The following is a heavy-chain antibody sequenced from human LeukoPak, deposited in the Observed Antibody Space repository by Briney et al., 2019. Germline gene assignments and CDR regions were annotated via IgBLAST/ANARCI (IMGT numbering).Heavy chain of an antibody. CDR1: GYTFTGYA. V-gene: IGHV7-4-1*02. CDR2: INTNTGNP. J-gene: IGHJ6*02. CDR3: ARVDLWFGELPSDYGMDV. D-gene: IGHD3-10*01. Sequence: GASVKVSCKASGYTFTGYAMNWVRQAPGQGLEWMGWINTNTGNPTYAQGFTGRFVFSLDTSVSTAYLQISSLKAEDTAVYYCARVDLWFGELPSDYGMDVWGQGTTVTVSS.